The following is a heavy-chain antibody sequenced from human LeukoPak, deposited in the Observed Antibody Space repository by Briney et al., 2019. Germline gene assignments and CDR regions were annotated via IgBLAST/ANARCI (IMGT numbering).Heavy chain of an antibody. CDR1: GFTVSSNY. D-gene: IGHD3-3*01. CDR2: IYSGGST. Sequence: GGSLRLSCAASGFTVSSNYMSWVRQAPGKGLEWVSVIYSGGSTYYADFVKGRFTISRDNSKNTLYLQMNSLRAEDTAVYYCARGGSRQYEYYDFWSGYGPLEYWGQGTLVTVSS. CDR3: ARGGSRQYEYYDFWSGYGPLEY. J-gene: IGHJ4*02. V-gene: IGHV3-53*01.